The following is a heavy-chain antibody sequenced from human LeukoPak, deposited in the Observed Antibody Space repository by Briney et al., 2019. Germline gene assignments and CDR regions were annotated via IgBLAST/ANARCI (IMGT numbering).Heavy chain of an antibody. Sequence: SGGSLRLSCSASGFTFSSDVMHWVRQAPGKGLGYVSAISSNVGSTYYADSVKGRFTISTDNSKNTLYLQMSSLRAEDTAVYYCVKDPRGGDWELVEYFQHWGQGTLVTVSS. V-gene: IGHV3-64D*06. J-gene: IGHJ1*01. CDR3: VKDPRGGDWELVEYFQH. CDR1: GFTFSSDV. CDR2: ISSNVGST. D-gene: IGHD2-21*02.